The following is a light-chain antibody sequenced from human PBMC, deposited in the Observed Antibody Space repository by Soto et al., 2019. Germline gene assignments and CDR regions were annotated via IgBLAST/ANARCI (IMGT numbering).Light chain of an antibody. V-gene: IGKV3-15*01. CDR3: QQYNNWPIT. CDR2: GAS. J-gene: IGKJ5*01. CDR1: QTILTN. Sequence: VLKQSPGTLSLSPGERATLSRRASQTILTNLAWYQRKPGQAPRLLLYGASTRATGIPARFSGGGSGTEFTLTISSLQSEDFAVYYCQQYNNWPITFGQGTRLEIK.